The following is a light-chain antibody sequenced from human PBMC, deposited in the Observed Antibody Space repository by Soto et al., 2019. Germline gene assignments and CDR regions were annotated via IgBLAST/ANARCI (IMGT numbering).Light chain of an antibody. Sequence: EIVMMQSPATLSVSPGEGGTLSCMASQSVSSKLAWYQQKPGQAPRLLIYCASTRATGIPARFSGSGSGTEFTLIISSLQSEDSAVYYCQQYNNSPITFGQGTRLEIK. CDR2: CAS. CDR1: QSVSSK. V-gene: IGKV3-15*01. J-gene: IGKJ5*01. CDR3: QQYNNSPIT.